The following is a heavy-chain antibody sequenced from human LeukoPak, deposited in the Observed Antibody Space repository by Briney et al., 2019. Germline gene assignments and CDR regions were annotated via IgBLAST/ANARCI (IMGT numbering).Heavy chain of an antibody. V-gene: IGHV3-7*03. CDR1: GFTLSSSW. CDR3: TRGTPTTRDFDY. CDR2: IKEDESEK. J-gene: IGHJ4*02. D-gene: IGHD4-11*01. Sequence: GGSLRLSCAASGFTLSSSWMSWVRQAPGKGLQWVANIKEDESEKDYVNSVKGRFTISRDNAKNSLDLQMNSLRAEDTAVYYCTRGTPTTRDFDYWGQGTLATVSS.